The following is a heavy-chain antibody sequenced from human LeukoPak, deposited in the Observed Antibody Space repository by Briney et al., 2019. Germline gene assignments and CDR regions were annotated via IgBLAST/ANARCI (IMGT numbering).Heavy chain of an antibody. CDR1: GFTFSSYA. J-gene: IGHJ3*01. D-gene: IGHD1-1*01. Sequence: GGSLRLSCAASGFTFSSYAMSWVRQAPGKGLEWVSAITGTGGSTYYVASVKGRFTVSRDNSRNTLYLQMSSLRAEDSAMYYCAKVRETRDWYKDAFDVWGQGTRVTVSS. CDR3: AKVRETRDWYKDAFDV. V-gene: IGHV3-23*01. CDR2: ITGTGGST.